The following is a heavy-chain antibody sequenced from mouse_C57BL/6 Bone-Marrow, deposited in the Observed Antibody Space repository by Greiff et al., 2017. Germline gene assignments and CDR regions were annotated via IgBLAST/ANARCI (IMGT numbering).Heavy chain of an antibody. Sequence: VQLQQSVAELVRPGASVKLSCTASGFNIKNTYMHWVKQRPEQGLEWIGRIDPANGNTKYAPKFQGKATITADTSSNTAYLQLSSLTSEDTLIYYRAGSMDGYYLHHWYVDVWGTGTTGTVSS. V-gene: IGHV14-3*01. J-gene: IGHJ1*03. CDR3: AGSMDGYYLHHWYVDV. CDR1: GFNIKNTY. D-gene: IGHD2-3*01. CDR2: IDPANGNT.